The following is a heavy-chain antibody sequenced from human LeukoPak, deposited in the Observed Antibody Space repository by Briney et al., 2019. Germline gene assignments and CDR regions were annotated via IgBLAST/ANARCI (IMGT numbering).Heavy chain of an antibody. D-gene: IGHD3-16*01. V-gene: IGHV3-30*02. Sequence: GGSLRLSCAASGFTFSSYSMNWVRQAPGKGLEWVAFIRFDGSYKYYADSVKGRFTISRDNSKNTLDLQMNSLRGEDMAVYYCARDYDYVWGSPGSYYMGVWGKGTTVTISS. CDR2: IRFDGSYK. CDR1: GFTFSSYS. J-gene: IGHJ6*03. CDR3: ARDYDYVWGSPGSYYMGV.